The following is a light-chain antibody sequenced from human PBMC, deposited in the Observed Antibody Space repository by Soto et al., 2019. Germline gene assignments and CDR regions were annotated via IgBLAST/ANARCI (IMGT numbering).Light chain of an antibody. CDR3: CSYACSITLYV. V-gene: IGLV2-23*01. CDR2: EGS. J-gene: IGLJ1*01. CDR1: SSDVGSYNL. Sequence: QSVLTQPASVSGSPGQSITISCTGTSSDVGSYNLVSWYQQHPGKAPKLMIYEGSKRPSGVSNRFSGSKSGNTASLTISGLQAEDVSDYYCCSYACSITLYVFGTGNNVTVL.